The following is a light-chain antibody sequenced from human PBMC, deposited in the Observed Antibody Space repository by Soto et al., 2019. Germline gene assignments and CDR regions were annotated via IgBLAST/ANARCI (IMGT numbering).Light chain of an antibody. Sequence: DSHLTQAPSSLTASVGDRVTITCRASQVIGNYLAWYQQKPGKVPKLLIYDAYNLQTGVPSRFSGSGSGTDFTLTISSLQPEDVAIYYCQKHNSDLITFGRGTRLEIK. CDR3: QKHNSDLIT. CDR1: QVIGNY. J-gene: IGKJ5*01. V-gene: IGKV1-27*01. CDR2: DAY.